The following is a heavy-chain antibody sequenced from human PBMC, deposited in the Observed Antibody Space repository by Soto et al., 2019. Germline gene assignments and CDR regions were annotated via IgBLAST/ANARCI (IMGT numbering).Heavy chain of an antibody. Sequence: ASVKVSCKASGYTLTGHYMHWVRQSPRQGPEWMGWINPNSGGTNYAQKFQGWVTMTRDTSISTAYMELSRLRSDDTAVYYCARERVVVVAATQGPYYYYGMDVWGQGTTVTVSS. CDR3: ARERVVVVAATQGPYYYYGMDV. CDR1: GYTLTGHY. D-gene: IGHD2-15*01. V-gene: IGHV1-2*04. CDR2: INPNSGGT. J-gene: IGHJ6*02.